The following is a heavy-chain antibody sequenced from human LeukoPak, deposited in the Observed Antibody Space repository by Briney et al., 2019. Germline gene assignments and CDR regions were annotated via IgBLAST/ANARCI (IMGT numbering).Heavy chain of an antibody. CDR3: ARDTLRYFDEPFDY. CDR1: GFTFSSYG. J-gene: IGHJ4*02. V-gene: IGHV3-33*01. Sequence: PGRSLRLSCAASGFTFSSYGMHWVRQAPGKGLEWVAVIWYDGSNKYYADSVKGRFTISRDNSKNTLYLQMNNLRAEDTAVYYCARDTLRYFDEPFDYWGQGTLVTVSS. D-gene: IGHD3-9*01. CDR2: IWYDGSNK.